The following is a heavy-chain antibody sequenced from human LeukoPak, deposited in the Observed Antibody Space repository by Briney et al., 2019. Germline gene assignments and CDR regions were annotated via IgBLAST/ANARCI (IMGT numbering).Heavy chain of an antibody. CDR1: GFTFTTFW. CDR3: ARVYYDSSGYYGGYYYYYMDV. Sequence: GGSLRLSCATSGFTFTTFWMHWVRQAPGKGLVWVSRINHDGSSTNYADSVKGRFTISRDNAKNTVHLQMNSLRAEDTAVYYCARVYYDSSGYYGGYYYYYMDVWGKGTTVTISS. CDR2: INHDGSST. J-gene: IGHJ6*03. V-gene: IGHV3-74*01. D-gene: IGHD3-22*01.